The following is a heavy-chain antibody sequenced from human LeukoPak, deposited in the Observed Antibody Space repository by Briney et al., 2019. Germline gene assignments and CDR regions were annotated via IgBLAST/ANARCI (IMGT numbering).Heavy chain of an antibody. CDR2: IYTSGST. V-gene: IGHV4-61*02. CDR3: ARVSSSSWCFDY. D-gene: IGHD6-13*01. J-gene: IGHJ4*02. CDR1: GGSISSGSYY. Sequence: SQTLSLTCTVSGGSISSGSYYWSWIRQPAGKGLEWIGRIYTSGSTNYNPSLKSRVTISVDTSKNQFSLKLSSVTAADTAVYYCARVSSSSWCFDYGAQGPLVPVPS.